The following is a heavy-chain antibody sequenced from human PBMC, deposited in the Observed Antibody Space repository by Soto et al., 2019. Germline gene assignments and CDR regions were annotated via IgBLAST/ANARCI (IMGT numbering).Heavy chain of an antibody. CDR1: GFSFSSYG. V-gene: IGHV3-33*01. J-gene: IGHJ4*02. CDR3: ARAAYCNSDSCYRLDY. Sequence: GGSLRVYCAASGFSFSSYGMNWVRQAPGKGPEWVAVIWSDGSNIDYVDSVKGRFAISRDNSANILYLEMNSLRAEDTAVYFCARAAYCNSDSCYRLDYWGQGALVTVSS. D-gene: IGHD2-2*02. CDR2: IWSDGSNI.